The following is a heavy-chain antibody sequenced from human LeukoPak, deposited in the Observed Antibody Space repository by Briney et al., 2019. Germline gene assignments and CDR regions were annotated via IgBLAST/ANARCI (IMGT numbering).Heavy chain of an antibody. CDR2: MHPNGGNT. CDR1: GYTFTNYD. CDR3: ARGLIPHVDTEIWGAFDY. J-gene: IGHJ4*02. Sequence: GGSVQISCKASGYTFTNYDIHWVRQATGQGLEWMGCMHPNGGNTGYAQKFQGRVTITRNTSISTAYMELSSLRSEDTAVYYCARGLIPHVDTEIWGAFDYWGQGPLVTVTS. V-gene: IGHV1-8*03. D-gene: IGHD5-18*01.